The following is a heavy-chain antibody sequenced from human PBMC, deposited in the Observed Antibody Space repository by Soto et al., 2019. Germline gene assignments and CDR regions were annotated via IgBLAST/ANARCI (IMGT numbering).Heavy chain of an antibody. CDR1: GYTLTDLS. Sequence: GASVKVSCKVSGYTLTDLSMHWVRQAPGKGLEWMGGFDPEDGETIYAQKFKGRVTMTEDTYTDTANMELSSLRSEDTAKYYNETDLNTFVGFYWGQGTLVTVSS. CDR3: ETDLNTFVGFY. D-gene: IGHD2-2*02. J-gene: IGHJ4*02. V-gene: IGHV1-24*01. CDR2: FDPEDGET.